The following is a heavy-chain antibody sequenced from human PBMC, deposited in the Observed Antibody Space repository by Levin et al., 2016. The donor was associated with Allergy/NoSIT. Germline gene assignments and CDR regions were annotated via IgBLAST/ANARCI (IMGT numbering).Heavy chain of an antibody. D-gene: IGHD7-27*01. V-gene: IGHV1-8*01. CDR2: MNSKSGNT. Sequence: ASVKVSCKASGYTFTSYDINWVRQATGQGPEWMGWMNSKSGNTGYAQKFQGRVTMTRSTSLSTAYMELSSLRSDDTAVYYCARGPPNWGYDYWGQGTLVTVSS. CDR3: ARGPPNWGYDY. J-gene: IGHJ4*02. CDR1: GYTFTSYD.